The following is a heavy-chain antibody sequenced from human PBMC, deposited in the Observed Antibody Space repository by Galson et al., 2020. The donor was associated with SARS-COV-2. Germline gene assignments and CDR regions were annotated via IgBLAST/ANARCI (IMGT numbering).Heavy chain of an antibody. CDR3: AKDEYIVVVPAAIPTYYYYGMDV. Sequence: TGGSLRLSCAASGFTFDDYAMHWVRQAPGKGLEWVSGIRWNSGSIGYADSVKGRFTISRDNAKNSLYLQMNSLRAEDTALYYCAKDEYIVVVPAAIPTYYYYGMDVWGQGTTVTVSS. J-gene: IGHJ6*02. D-gene: IGHD2-2*02. CDR2: IRWNSGSI. CDR1: GFTFDDYA. V-gene: IGHV3-9*01.